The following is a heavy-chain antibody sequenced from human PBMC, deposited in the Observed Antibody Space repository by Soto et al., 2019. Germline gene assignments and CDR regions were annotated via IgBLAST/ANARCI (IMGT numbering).Heavy chain of an antibody. CDR2: IKSKADGGTT. V-gene: IGHV3-15*01. Sequence: EVQLVESGGDLVKPGGSLRLSCAASGAAFTNAWMSWVRQAPGKGLEWVGRIKSKADGGTTDYAAPVQGRFTISRDDSKNMLYLQMNRLKTEDTAMYYCTTYDYIWGSDRIRWAYWGQGTLVTVSS. CDR1: GAAFTNAW. J-gene: IGHJ4*02. D-gene: IGHD3-16*02. CDR3: TTYDYIWGSDRIRWAY.